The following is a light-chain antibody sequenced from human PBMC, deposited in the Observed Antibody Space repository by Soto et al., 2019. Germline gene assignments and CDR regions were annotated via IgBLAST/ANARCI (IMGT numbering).Light chain of an antibody. CDR1: QTVSSSY. J-gene: IGKJ1*01. Sequence: EIVLTQSPGTLSLSPGERATLSCRASQTVSSSYLAWYQKTPGQAPRLLIYAASSRATGIPDRFSGSGSGTEFTLTISRLEPDDFAVYYCQQYRSSPRTFGLWTKVEIK. CDR3: QQYRSSPRT. V-gene: IGKV3-20*01. CDR2: AAS.